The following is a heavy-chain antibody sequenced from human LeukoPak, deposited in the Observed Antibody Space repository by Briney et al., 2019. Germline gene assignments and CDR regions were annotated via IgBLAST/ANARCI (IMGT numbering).Heavy chain of an antibody. Sequence: GGSLRLSCAASGFTFSDHYIDWVRQAPGKGLEWVGRIANKANSYITEYAASVKGRSTISRDDSKNSLYLQMHSLKTEDTAVYYCARDRSGAYYSDSRDYGMDVWGQGTTVTVSS. CDR2: IANKANSYIT. CDR3: ARDRSGAYYSDSRDYGMDV. V-gene: IGHV3-72*01. CDR1: GFTFSDHY. J-gene: IGHJ6*02. D-gene: IGHD3-22*01.